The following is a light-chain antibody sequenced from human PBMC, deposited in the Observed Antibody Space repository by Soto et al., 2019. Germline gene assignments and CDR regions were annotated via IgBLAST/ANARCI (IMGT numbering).Light chain of an antibody. CDR3: QQYNSYLWT. V-gene: IGKV1-5*03. CDR2: KAS. CDR1: QSISSW. J-gene: IGKJ1*01. Sequence: DIQMTQSPSTLSASVGDRVTITCRASQSISSWLAWYQQKPGKAPKLLIVKASTLESGVPSRFSGSGSGTEFTLTISSLQPDAVATYYCQQYNSYLWTFGQGTKVEI.